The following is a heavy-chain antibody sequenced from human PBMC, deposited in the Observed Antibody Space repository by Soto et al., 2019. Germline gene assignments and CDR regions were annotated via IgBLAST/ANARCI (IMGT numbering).Heavy chain of an antibody. CDR1: GFTFSTYG. Sequence: QPGGSLRLSCAASGFTFSTYGMHWVRQAPGKGLEWVGLISYDGSYKYYAESMKGRFTISRDNSKNTLYLQLNSLRAADTAVYYCAKDPTYDSSGYYFYYGMDVWGQGTTVTVSS. CDR3: AKDPTYDSSGYYFYYGMDV. D-gene: IGHD3-22*01. J-gene: IGHJ6*02. V-gene: IGHV3-30*18. CDR2: ISYDGSYK.